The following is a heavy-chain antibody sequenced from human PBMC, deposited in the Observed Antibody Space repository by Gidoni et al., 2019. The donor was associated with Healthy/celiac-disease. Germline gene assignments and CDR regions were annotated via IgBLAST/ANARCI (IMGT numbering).Heavy chain of an antibody. CDR1: GGSISRGGYY. CDR2: IYYSGST. D-gene: IGHD3-22*01. V-gene: IGHV4-31*03. CDR3: AREGGAYYDSSGSYGMDV. Sequence: QVQLQESGPGLVKPSQTLSLTCTVSGGSISRGGYYWSWIRQHPGKGLEWIGYIYYSGSTYYNPSLKSRVTISVDTSKNQFSLKLSSVTAADTAVYYCAREGGAYYDSSGSYGMDVWGQGTTVTVSS. J-gene: IGHJ6*02.